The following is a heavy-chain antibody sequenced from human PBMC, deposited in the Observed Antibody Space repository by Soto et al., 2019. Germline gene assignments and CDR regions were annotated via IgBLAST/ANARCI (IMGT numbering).Heavy chain of an antibody. J-gene: IGHJ4*02. CDR2: IYYSGST. CDR3: ARDNWGSFGY. V-gene: IGHV4-59*01. CDR1: SGSISSYY. D-gene: IGHD7-27*01. Sequence: PSETLSLTCTVSSGSISSYYWSWIRQPPGKGLEWIGYIYYSGSTNYNPSLKSRVTISVDTSKNQFSLKLSSVTAADTAVYYCARDNWGSFGYWGQGTLVTSPQ.